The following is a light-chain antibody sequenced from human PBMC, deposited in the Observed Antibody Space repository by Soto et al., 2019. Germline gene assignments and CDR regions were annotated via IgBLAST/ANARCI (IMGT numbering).Light chain of an antibody. Sequence: EMRMTQSPSTLSVSLGESATLSCRASQSINNNLAWYQQRPGQAPRLLIYGASTRATGIPARFSGSGSGTEFTLTISSLQSEDLAVYYCQQYKNWPPLTFGQGTRLEI. V-gene: IGKV3D-15*01. J-gene: IGKJ5*01. CDR1: QSINNN. CDR3: QQYKNWPPLT. CDR2: GAS.